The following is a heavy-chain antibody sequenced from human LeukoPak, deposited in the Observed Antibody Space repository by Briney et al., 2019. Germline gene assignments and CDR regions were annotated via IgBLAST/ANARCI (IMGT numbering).Heavy chain of an antibody. CDR1: GYTFTGYY. J-gene: IGHJ6*03. CDR3: ASGPPGYGDYNYYMDV. V-gene: IGHV1-2*02. CDR2: INPNSGGT. Sequence: AAVEVSCKASGYTFTGYYMHCVRQAPGQGLEWMGWINPNSGGTNYAQKFQGRVTMTRDTSISTAYMELSRLRSDDTAVYYCASGPPGYGDYNYYMDVWGKGTTVTVSS. D-gene: IGHD4-17*01.